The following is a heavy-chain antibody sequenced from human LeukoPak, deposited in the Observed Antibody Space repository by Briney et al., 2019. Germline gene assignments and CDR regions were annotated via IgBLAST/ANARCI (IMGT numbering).Heavy chain of an antibody. CDR3: ARQYGGATVPWY. D-gene: IGHD1-26*01. CDR2: IYPGDSDT. CDR1: VYSFTNYL. Sequence: TGESLKISCTGSVYSFTNYLIGLLRPMPGKGLECIGIIYPGDSDTRYSPSFQGQVTISADKSISTAYLQWSSLKASDTAMYYCARQYGGATVPWYWGQGTLVTVSS. J-gene: IGHJ4*02. V-gene: IGHV5-51*01.